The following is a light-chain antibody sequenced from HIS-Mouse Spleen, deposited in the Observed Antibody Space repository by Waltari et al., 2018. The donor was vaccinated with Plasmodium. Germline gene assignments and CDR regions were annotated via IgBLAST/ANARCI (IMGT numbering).Light chain of an antibody. CDR2: AAS. CDR3: QQSYSTWT. V-gene: IGKV1-39*01. Sequence: DIQMTQSPSSLSASVGDRVTITCRASQSISNYLNWYQQKPGKAPKFLIYAASTLQSVFPSRFSGSGSGTDFTLTISSLQPEDFATYYCQQSYSTWTFGQGTKVEIK. CDR1: QSISNY. J-gene: IGKJ1*01.